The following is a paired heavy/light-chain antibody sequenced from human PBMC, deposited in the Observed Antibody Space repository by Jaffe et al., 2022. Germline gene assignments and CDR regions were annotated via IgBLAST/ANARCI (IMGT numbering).Heavy chain of an antibody. V-gene: IGHV4-39*01. CDR2: IYYTGSA. D-gene: IGHD2-15*01. CDR3: ARQRGSASHWEFFDY. J-gene: IGHJ4*02. CDR1: DGSIRRSNYY. Sequence: QLQLQKSGPGLVKPSETLSLTCTVSDGSIRRSNYYWGWIRQPPGKGLEWIGSIYYTGSAYYNPSLKSRLTISVDTSKNQFSLNLSSLTAADTAVYSCARQRGSASHWEFFDYWGQGTLVTVSS.
Light chain of an antibody. J-gene: IGLJ2*01. V-gene: IGLV3-25*03. CDR1: ALPQRY. CDR3: QSADSTDTQVV. Sequence: SYELTQPPSVSVSPGQTARITCSGDALPQRYAYWYQEKPGQAPVMIMYKNSERPSGIPERFSGSGSGTTVTLTISAVQAEDEADYYCQSADSTDTQVVFGGGTKLTVL. CDR2: KNS.